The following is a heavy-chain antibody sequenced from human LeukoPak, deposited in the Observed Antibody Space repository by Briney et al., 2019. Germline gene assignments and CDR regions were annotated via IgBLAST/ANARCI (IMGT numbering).Heavy chain of an antibody. CDR2: IIPIFGTA. D-gene: IGHD6-19*01. CDR3: AREPGAVAHLFDY. V-gene: IGHV1-69*13. CDR1: GGTFSSYA. J-gene: IGHJ4*02. Sequence: ASVKVSCKASGGTFSSYAISWVRQAPGQGLEWMGGIIPIFGTANYAQKFQGRVTITADESTSTAYMELSSLRSDDTAVYYCAREPGAVAHLFDYWGQGTLVTVSS.